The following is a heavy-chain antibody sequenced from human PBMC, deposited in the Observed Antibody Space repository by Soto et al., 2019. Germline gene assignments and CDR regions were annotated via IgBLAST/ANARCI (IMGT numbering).Heavy chain of an antibody. CDR2: ISSSSSYT. CDR1: GFTFSDYY. Sequence: GSLRLSCAASGFTFSDYYMSWIRQAPGKGLEWVSYISSSSSYTNYADSVKGRFTISRDNAKNSLYLQMNSLRAEDTAVYYCARGSYYDFWSGYWDYYYYGMDVWGQGTTVTVSS. J-gene: IGHJ6*02. V-gene: IGHV3-11*06. D-gene: IGHD3-3*01. CDR3: ARGSYYDFWSGYWDYYYYGMDV.